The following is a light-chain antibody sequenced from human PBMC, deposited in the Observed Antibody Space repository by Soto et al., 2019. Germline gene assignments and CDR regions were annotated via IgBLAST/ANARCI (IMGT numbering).Light chain of an antibody. CDR3: QQYGSSGT. V-gene: IGKV3-20*01. CDR1: QNLRSS. CDR2: GAS. J-gene: IGKJ1*01. Sequence: VMTQSPATLSVSPGERATLSCRASQNLRSSLAWYQQKPGQAPRLLIYGASNRATRTPDRFSDSGSGTDFTLTISRLEPEDFAVYYCQQYGSSGTFGQGTKVDI.